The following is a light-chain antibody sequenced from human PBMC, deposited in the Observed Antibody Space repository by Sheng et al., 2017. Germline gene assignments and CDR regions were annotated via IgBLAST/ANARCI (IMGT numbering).Light chain of an antibody. CDR3: SSYTSSSTLDVI. V-gene: IGLV2-14*03. CDR1: SSDVGGYNY. J-gene: IGLJ2*01. CDR2: DVI. Sequence: QSALTQPASVSGSPGQSITISCTGTSSDVGGYNYVSWYQQHPGKAPKLMIYDVINRPSGVSDRFSGSKSDNTASLTISGLQAEDEADYYCSSYTSSSTLDVIFGGGTKLTVL.